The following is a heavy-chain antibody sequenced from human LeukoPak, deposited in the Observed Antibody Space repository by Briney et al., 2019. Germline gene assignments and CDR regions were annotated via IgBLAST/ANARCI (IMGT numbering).Heavy chain of an antibody. J-gene: IGHJ6*02. Sequence: GVSLRLSCAASGFTFSDYYMSWIRQAPGKGLEWVSYISSSCSTIYYADSVKGRFTISRDNAKNSLYLQMNSLRAEDTAVYYCARGLTMVRGLRNDMDVWGQGTTVTVSS. V-gene: IGHV3-11*01. D-gene: IGHD3-10*01. CDR2: ISSSCSTI. CDR1: GFTFSDYY. CDR3: ARGLTMVRGLRNDMDV.